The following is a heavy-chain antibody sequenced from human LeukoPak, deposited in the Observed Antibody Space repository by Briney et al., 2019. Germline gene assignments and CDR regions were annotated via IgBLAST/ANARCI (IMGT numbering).Heavy chain of an antibody. V-gene: IGHV1-18*01. J-gene: IGHJ3*02. D-gene: IGHD3-22*01. Sequence: ASVKVSCKASGYTFTSYGISWVRQAPGQGLEWMGWISAYNGNTNYAQKLQGRVTMTTDTSTSTAYMELSSLRSEDTAVYYCVPMIVADDAFDIWGQGTMVTVSS. CDR1: GYTFTSYG. CDR2: ISAYNGNT. CDR3: VPMIVADDAFDI.